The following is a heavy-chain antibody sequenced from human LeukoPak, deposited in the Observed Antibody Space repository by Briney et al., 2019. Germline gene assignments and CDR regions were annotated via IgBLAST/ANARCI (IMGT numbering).Heavy chain of an antibody. J-gene: IGHJ3*02. V-gene: IGHV3-21*01. CDR3: ARRLVRKIVGATKSHAFDI. Sequence: PGESLRLSCAASGFTFTTYWLGWVRQPPGKGLEWVSSISSSSGYIYYADSVKGRFTISRDNAKNSLYLQMNSLRAEDTAVYYCARRLVRKIVGATKSHAFDIWGQGTMVTVSS. CDR2: ISSSSGYI. CDR1: GFTFTTYW. D-gene: IGHD1-26*01.